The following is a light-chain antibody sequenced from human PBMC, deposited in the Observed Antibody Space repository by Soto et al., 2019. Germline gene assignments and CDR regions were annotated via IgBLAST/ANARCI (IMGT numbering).Light chain of an antibody. CDR1: DTIGTW. Sequence: DLQMTQSPSTLSASIGDRVTITCRASDTIGTWLAWYQQKPGKAPKLLIFDASTLQSGVPSRFSGSGSGTEFTLTISSLQPGDCATYYCQQYSSYSRSFGQGTKVEI. V-gene: IGKV1-5*01. CDR3: QQYSSYSRS. J-gene: IGKJ1*01. CDR2: DAS.